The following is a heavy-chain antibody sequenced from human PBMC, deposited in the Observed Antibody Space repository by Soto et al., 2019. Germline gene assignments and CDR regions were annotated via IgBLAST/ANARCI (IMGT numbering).Heavy chain of an antibody. J-gene: IGHJ6*02. CDR1: GGSFSGYY. Sequence: PAETLSLTCAVYGGSFSGYYWSWIRQPPGKGLEWIGEISHSGSTNYNPSLKSRVTISVDTSKNQFSLKLSSVTAADTAVYYCARVSMVAPNYYYGMDVWGQGTTVTVSS. CDR2: ISHSGST. V-gene: IGHV4-34*01. CDR3: ARVSMVAPNYYYGMDV. D-gene: IGHD5-12*01.